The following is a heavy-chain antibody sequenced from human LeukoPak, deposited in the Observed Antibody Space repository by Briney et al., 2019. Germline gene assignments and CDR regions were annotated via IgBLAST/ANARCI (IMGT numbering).Heavy chain of an antibody. V-gene: IGHV3-7*01. CDR1: GLMFSKYW. D-gene: IGHD3-22*01. Sequence: GESLRLSCEASGLMFSKYWMTWVRQAPGKGLEWVANIRGDGSVKYLLDSVKGRFSISRDNAKNSLSLEMNNLRAEDTAVYYCSRDADYYDSSSHYFDAFDIWGRGTMVTVSS. J-gene: IGHJ3*02. CDR2: IRGDGSVK. CDR3: SRDADYYDSSSHYFDAFDI.